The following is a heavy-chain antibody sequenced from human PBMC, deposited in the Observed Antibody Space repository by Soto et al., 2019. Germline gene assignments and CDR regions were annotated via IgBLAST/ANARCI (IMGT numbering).Heavy chain of an antibody. J-gene: IGHJ4*02. CDR2: ISYDGSDK. CDR1: GFTFNTYG. D-gene: IGHD2-2*02. CDR3: AKSPNFYCSSPNCYKFYFDF. V-gene: IGHV3-30*18. Sequence: GGSLRLSCAASGFTFNTYGMHWVRQAPGKGLEWVAVISYDGSDKYYADSVKGRFIISRDNSKNPLYLQMNSLRAEDTAIYYCAKSPNFYCSSPNCYKFYFDFWGQGALVTVPS.